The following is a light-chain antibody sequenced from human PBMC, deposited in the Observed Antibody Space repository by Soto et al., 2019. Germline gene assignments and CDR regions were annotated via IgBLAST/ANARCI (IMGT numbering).Light chain of an antibody. V-gene: IGLV2-11*01. CDR2: DVS. Sequence: QSVLTQPRSVSGSPGQSVTISCTGTSSDVGGYNFVSWYQQYPGKAPKFMIYDVSKRPPGVPDRSSGSKSGNTASLTISGLLAEDEANYSCCSSAGTHTFVFGTGTK. CDR1: SSDVGGYNF. CDR3: CSSAGTHTFV. J-gene: IGLJ1*01.